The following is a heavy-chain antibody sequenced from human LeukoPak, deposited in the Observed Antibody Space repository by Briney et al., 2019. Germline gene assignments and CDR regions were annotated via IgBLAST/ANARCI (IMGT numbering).Heavy chain of an antibody. CDR1: GGSFSGYY. V-gene: IGHV4-34*01. J-gene: IGHJ4*02. D-gene: IGHD6-19*01. Sequence: SETLSLTCAVYGGSFSGYYWSWIRQPPGKGLEWIGEINHSGSTNYNPSLKSRVTISVDTSKNQFSLKLSSVTAADTAVYYCASPGIAVAGTDDYWGQGTLVTVSS. CDR2: INHSGST. CDR3: ASPGIAVAGTDDY.